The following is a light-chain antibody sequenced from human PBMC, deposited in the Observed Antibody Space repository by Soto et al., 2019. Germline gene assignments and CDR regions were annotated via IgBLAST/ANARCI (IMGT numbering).Light chain of an antibody. Sequence: IQMTQSPSSLSASVGDRVTVTCRASQSINLYLNWYQQKPGKAPTLLIYGASNLQSGVPSRFSGGGSRTDFTLTISSLQAEDFATYYCQQSYRSPYTFGQGTRLEIK. V-gene: IGKV1-39*01. CDR1: QSINLY. CDR2: GAS. J-gene: IGKJ2*01. CDR3: QQSYRSPYT.